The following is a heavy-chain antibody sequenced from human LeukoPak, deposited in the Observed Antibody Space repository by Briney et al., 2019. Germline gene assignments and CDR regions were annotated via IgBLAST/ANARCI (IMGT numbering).Heavy chain of an antibody. CDR2: IYPGDSDT. D-gene: IGHD3-10*01. CDR1: GYSFTRYW. J-gene: IGHJ5*02. CDR3: ARALGDYGAGNYWDWFDP. Sequence: GESLKISCKGSGYSFTRYWIAWVRQMPGKGLEWMWTIYPGDSDTRYSPSFQGQVTISADKSISTAYLQWSSLKASDTAIYYCARALGDYGAGNYWDWFDPWGQGTLVTVSS. V-gene: IGHV5-51*01.